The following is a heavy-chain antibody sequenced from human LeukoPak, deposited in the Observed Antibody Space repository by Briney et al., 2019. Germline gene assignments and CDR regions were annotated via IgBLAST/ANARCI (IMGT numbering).Heavy chain of an antibody. V-gene: IGHV3-21*01. Sequence: GGSLRLSCETSGFTFSKHALNWVRQAPGKGLEWVSSISSSSSYIYYADSVKGRFTISRDNAKNSLYLQMNSLRAEDTAVYYCARLGGSDAFDIWGQGTMVTVSS. CDR2: ISSSSSYI. CDR1: GFTFSKHA. CDR3: ARLGGSDAFDI. D-gene: IGHD2-15*01. J-gene: IGHJ3*02.